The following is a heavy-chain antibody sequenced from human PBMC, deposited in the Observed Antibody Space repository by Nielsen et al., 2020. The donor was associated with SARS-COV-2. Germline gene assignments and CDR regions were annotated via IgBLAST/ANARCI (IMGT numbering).Heavy chain of an antibody. CDR1: GVTIKNNG. V-gene: IGHV3-30*18. Sequence: GESLKISCAASGVTIKNNGMHWVRQGPGKGQEWVGVISYDGVNIFYGDSVKGRFTISRDNSKNTVYLQMNSLRVEDTAVYYCAKDLIRYLEWMPESWGQGTLVTVSS. D-gene: IGHD3-3*01. CDR3: AKDLIRYLEWMPES. CDR2: ISYDGVNI. J-gene: IGHJ5*02.